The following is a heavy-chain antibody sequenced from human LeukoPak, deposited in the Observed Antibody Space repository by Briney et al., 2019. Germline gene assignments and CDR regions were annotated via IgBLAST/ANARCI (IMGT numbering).Heavy chain of an antibody. D-gene: IGHD6-19*01. CDR1: GYIFTGYY. V-gene: IGHV1-2*02. J-gene: IGHJ4*02. Sequence: ASVKVSCKASGYIFTGYYMHWVRQAPGQGLEWMGWINPNSGGTNYAQKFQGRVTMTRDTSISTAYMELSSLTSEDTAVYYCARRLLSVTGPFDYWGQGTLVTVSS. CDR3: ARRLLSVTGPFDY. CDR2: INPNSGGT.